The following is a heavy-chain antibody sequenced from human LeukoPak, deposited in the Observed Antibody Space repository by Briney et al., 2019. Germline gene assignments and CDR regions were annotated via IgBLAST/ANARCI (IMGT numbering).Heavy chain of an antibody. V-gene: IGHV3-48*01. CDR2: ISTGGQTI. CDR1: GFTFSDYS. J-gene: IGHJ4*02. Sequence: PGGSLRLSCAVSGFTFSDYSMNWVRQPPGKGLEWISYISTGGQTIYYADSVEGRFTISRDNAKKSLYLQMNSLRAEDTAVYYCARRGVFGYHKYYFDSWDQGTLVTVSS. CDR3: ARRGVFGYHKYYFDS. D-gene: IGHD3-10*01.